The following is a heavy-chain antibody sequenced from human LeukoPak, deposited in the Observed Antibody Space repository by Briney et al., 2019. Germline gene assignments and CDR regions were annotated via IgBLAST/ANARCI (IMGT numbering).Heavy chain of an antibody. V-gene: IGHV4-59*01. D-gene: IGHD3-10*01. CDR3: ARSLKGYVSR. CDR1: GGSISSYY. J-gene: IGHJ4*02. Sequence: PSETLSLTCTVSGGSISSYYWSWIRQPPGKGLEWIGYIYYSGSTNYNPSLKSRVTISVDTSKNQCSLKPSSVTAADTAVYYCARSLKGYVSRWGQGTLVTVSS. CDR2: IYYSGST.